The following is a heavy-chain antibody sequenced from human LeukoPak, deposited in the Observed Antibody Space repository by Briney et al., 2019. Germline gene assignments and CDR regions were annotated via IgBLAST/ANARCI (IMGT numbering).Heavy chain of an antibody. CDR1: GYTFTNYG. CDR3: ARDAVSTTTAGGIDY. CDR2: ISAYSGYT. D-gene: IGHD5/OR15-5a*01. Sequence: ASVKVSCKASGYTFTNYGISWVRQAPGQALEWMGWISAYSGYTHYAQKIQGRVTVTTEASTSTAYMELRSLTTYGTAVYYCARDAVSTTTAGGIDYWGQGTLVTVSS. J-gene: IGHJ4*02. V-gene: IGHV1-18*01.